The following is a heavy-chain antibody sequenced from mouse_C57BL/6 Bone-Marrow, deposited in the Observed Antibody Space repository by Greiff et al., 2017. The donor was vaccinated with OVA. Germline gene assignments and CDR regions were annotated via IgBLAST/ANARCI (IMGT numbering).Heavy chain of an antibody. D-gene: IGHD2-1*01. CDR1: GYTFTDYY. J-gene: IGHJ1*03. Sequence: VQLQQSGPELVKPGASVKISCKASGYTFTDYYMNWVKQSHGKSLEWIGDINPNNGGTSYNQKFKGKATLTVDKSSSTAYMELRSLTSEDSAVYYCARGGNYEYFDVWGTGTTVTVSS. CDR3: ARGGNYEYFDV. V-gene: IGHV1-26*01. CDR2: INPNNGGT.